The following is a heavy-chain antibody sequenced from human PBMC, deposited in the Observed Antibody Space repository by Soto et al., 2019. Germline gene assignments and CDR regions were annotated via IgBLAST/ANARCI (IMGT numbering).Heavy chain of an antibody. Sequence: EVQLLESGGGLVQPGGSLRLSCAASGFTFSSYAMSWVRQAPGKGLEWVSAISGSGGSTYYADSVKGRFTISRDNSKNTLYLQMNSLRAEDTAVYYCAKEERRGYSYVLASDYWGQGTLVTVSS. CDR1: GFTFSSYA. D-gene: IGHD5-18*01. J-gene: IGHJ4*02. V-gene: IGHV3-23*01. CDR3: AKEERRGYSYVLASDY. CDR2: ISGSGGST.